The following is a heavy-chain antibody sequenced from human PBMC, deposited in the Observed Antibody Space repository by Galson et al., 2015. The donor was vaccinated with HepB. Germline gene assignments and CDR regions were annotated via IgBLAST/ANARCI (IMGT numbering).Heavy chain of an antibody. CDR3: TTDPPPTLIAVAGGRDYYYYYGMDV. CDR2: IKSKTDGGTT. V-gene: IGHV3-15*01. D-gene: IGHD6-19*01. Sequence: SLRLSCAASGFTFSNAWMSWVRQAPGKGLEWVGRIKSKTDGGTTDYAAPVKGRFTISRDDSKNTLYLQMNSLKTEDTAVYYCTTDPPPTLIAVAGGRDYYYYYGMDVWGQGTTVTVSS. CDR1: GFTFSNAW. J-gene: IGHJ6*02.